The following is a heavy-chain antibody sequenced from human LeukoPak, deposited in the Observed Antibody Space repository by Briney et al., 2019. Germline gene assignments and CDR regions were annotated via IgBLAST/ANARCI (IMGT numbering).Heavy chain of an antibody. V-gene: IGHV3-48*04. D-gene: IGHD5-12*01. Sequence: GGSLRLSCAASGFTFSDYSMNWVRQAPGKGLEWISYVGISSGNTKYADSVKGRFTISGDSAKNSVFLQMNSLRVEDTAVYYCARDHRYAIDNWGQGTLVTVSS. CDR3: ARDHRYAIDN. J-gene: IGHJ4*02. CDR1: GFTFSDYS. CDR2: VGISSGNT.